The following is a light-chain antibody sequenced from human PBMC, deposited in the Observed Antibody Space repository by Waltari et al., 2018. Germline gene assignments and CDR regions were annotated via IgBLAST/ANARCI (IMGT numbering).Light chain of an antibody. CDR1: SSNIGAGFD. J-gene: IGLJ3*02. CDR2: HDS. Sequence: QSVLTQPPSVSGAPGQSVTISCTGTSSNIGAGFDVHRYQQLPGAAPKLLNYHDSNRPSGVPDRFYGYKSGNSASLAITGLQSEDEADYYCQSYDSSLTAVLGVGTKLTVL. CDR3: QSYDSSLTAV. V-gene: IGLV1-40*01.